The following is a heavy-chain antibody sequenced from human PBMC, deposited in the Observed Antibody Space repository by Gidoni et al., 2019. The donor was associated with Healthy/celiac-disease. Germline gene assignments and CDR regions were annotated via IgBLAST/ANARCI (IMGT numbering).Heavy chain of an antibody. CDR2: INPNSGGT. D-gene: IGHD6-19*01. J-gene: IGHJ3*02. Sequence: QVQLVQSGAEVKKPGASVTVSCKASGYTFTGYYMHWVRQAPGQGLEWMGWINPNSGGTNYAQKFQGWVTMTRDTSISTAYMELSRLRSDDTAVYYCARDLSGIAVAGTSAFDIWGQGTMVTVSS. CDR3: ARDLSGIAVAGTSAFDI. V-gene: IGHV1-2*04. CDR1: GYTFTGYY.